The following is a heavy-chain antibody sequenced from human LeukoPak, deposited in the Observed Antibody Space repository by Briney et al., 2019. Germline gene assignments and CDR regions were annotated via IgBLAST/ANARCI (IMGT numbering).Heavy chain of an antibody. V-gene: IGHV4-59*01. J-gene: IGHJ4*02. Sequence: PSETLSLTCTVSGGSISSYYRSWIRQPPGKGLEWIGYIYYSGSTNYNPSLKSRVTISVDTSKNQFSLKLSSVTAADTAVYYCARLLYCTNGVCLEDYWGQGTLVTVFS. CDR1: GGSISSYY. D-gene: IGHD2-8*01. CDR3: ARLLYCTNGVCLEDY. CDR2: IYYSGST.